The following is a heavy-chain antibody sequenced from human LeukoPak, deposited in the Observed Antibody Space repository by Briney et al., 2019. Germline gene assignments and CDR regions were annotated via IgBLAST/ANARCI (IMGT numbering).Heavy chain of an antibody. CDR2: IFGSCGSP. CDR3: GKTTAGYSSGQKPAWPVDY. Sequence: GGSLTLSCAASGFTFSSFAMYWVRQAPRKGLDWVSGIFGSCGSPHYAASVKGRFTISRDNSKNTVYLQINSLRAEDTAVYYCGKTTAGYSSGQKPAWPVDYWGQGTLVTVSS. D-gene: IGHD5-18*01. J-gene: IGHJ4*02. V-gene: IGHV3-23*01. CDR1: GFTFSSFA.